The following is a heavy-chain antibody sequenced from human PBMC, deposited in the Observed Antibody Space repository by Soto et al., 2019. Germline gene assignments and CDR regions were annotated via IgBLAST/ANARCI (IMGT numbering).Heavy chain of an antibody. CDR2: INPNSGGT. V-gene: IGHV1-2*02. Sequence: ASVKVSCKASGYTFTGYYMHWVRQAPGQGLEWMGWINPNSGGTNYAQKFQGRVTMTRDTSISTAYMELSRLRSDDTAVYYCASEPWEYYDTSGSQRNAFEIWGQRTMSTVAS. CDR3: ASEPWEYYDTSGSQRNAFEI. CDR1: GYTFTGYY. D-gene: IGHD3-22*01. J-gene: IGHJ3*02.